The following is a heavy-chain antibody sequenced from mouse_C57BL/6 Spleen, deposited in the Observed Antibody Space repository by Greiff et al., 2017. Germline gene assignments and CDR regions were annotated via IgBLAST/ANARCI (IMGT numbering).Heavy chain of an antibody. CDR3: ARLDSSGLDY. Sequence: QVQLQQPGAELVRPGSSVKLSCKASGYTFTSYWMDWVKQRPGQGLEWIGNIYPSDSETHYNQKFKDKATLTVDKSSSTAYMQLSSLTSEDSAVYYCARLDSSGLDYWGQGTTLTVSS. D-gene: IGHD3-2*02. CDR1: GYTFTSYW. CDR2: IYPSDSET. J-gene: IGHJ2*01. V-gene: IGHV1-61*01.